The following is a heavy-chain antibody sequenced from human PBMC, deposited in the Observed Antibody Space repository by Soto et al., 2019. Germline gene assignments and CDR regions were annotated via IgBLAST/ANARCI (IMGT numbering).Heavy chain of an antibody. CDR3: ASIRRYYDFWSGYSAPYYYGMDV. J-gene: IGHJ6*02. Sequence: QVQLQQWGAGLLKPSETLSLTCAVYGGSFSGYYWSWIRQPPGKGLEWIGEISHSGSTNYNPSLKSRVTISVDTSKNQFSLKLSSVTAADTAVYYCASIRRYYDFWSGYSAPYYYGMDVWGQGTTVTVSS. CDR1: GGSFSGYY. D-gene: IGHD3-3*01. V-gene: IGHV4-34*01. CDR2: ISHSGST.